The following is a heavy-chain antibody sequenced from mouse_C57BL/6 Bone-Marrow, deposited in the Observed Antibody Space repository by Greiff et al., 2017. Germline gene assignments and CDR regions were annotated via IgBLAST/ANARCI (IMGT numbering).Heavy chain of an antibody. CDR3: ARRGYSNYVLYAMDY. CDR1: GYSITSGYY. CDR2: ISYDGSN. V-gene: IGHV3-6*01. D-gene: IGHD2-5*01. Sequence: EVKLQESGPGLVKPSQSLSLTCSVTGYSITSGYYWNWIRQFPGNKLEWMGYISYDGSNNYNPSLKNRISITRDTSKNQFFLKLNSVTTEDTATYYCARRGYSNYVLYAMDYWGQGTSVTVSS. J-gene: IGHJ4*01.